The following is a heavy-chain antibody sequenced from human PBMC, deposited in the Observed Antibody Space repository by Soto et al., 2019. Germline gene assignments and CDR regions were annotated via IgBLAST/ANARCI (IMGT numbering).Heavy chain of an antibody. CDR2: IMPIFRTP. V-gene: IGHV1-69*05. CDR1: GGTFSNSA. J-gene: IGHJ4*02. Sequence: QVQLEQSGAEVKKPGSSVKVSCKTSGGTFSNSAISWVRQAPGQGLEWMGGIMPIFRTPDYAQKFQDRVTMTRDTSTSTAYMELRNLGSDDTAVYFCAKSPRGEMATDWGQGTLVTVSS. CDR3: AKSPRGEMATD. D-gene: IGHD5-12*01.